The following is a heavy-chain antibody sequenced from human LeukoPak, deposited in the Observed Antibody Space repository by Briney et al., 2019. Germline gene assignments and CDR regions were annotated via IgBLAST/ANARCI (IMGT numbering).Heavy chain of an antibody. D-gene: IGHD1-26*01. Sequence: GGSLRLSCAASGFTFSSYWMHWVREAPGKGLVWVSRINSDGSRTSYADSVKGRFTISRDNAKNTVYLQMNSLRAEDTAVYYCERPQELEFDYWGQGTLVTVSS. CDR1: GFTFSSYW. V-gene: IGHV3-74*01. CDR2: INSDGSRT. CDR3: ERPQELEFDY. J-gene: IGHJ4*02.